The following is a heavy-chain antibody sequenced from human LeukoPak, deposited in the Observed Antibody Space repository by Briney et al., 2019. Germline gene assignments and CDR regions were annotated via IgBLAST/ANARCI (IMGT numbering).Heavy chain of an antibody. CDR3: ARDLRDSSGYYYAEYFQH. V-gene: IGHV3-11*05. J-gene: IGHJ1*01. Sequence: GGSLRLSCAASGFTFSDYYMSWIRQAPGKGLEWVSYISSSSSYTNYADSVKGRFTISRDNAKNSLYLQMNSLRAEDTAVYYCARDLRDSSGYYYAEYFQHWGQGTLVTVS. D-gene: IGHD3-22*01. CDR1: GFTFSDYY. CDR2: ISSSSSYT.